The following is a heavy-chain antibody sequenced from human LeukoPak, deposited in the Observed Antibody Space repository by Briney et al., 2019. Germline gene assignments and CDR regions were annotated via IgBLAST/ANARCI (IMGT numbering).Heavy chain of an antibody. V-gene: IGHV4-59*08. Sequence: PSETLSLTCTVSGGSISSYYWSWIRQPPGKGLEWIGYIYYSGSTNYNPSLKSRVTISVDTSKNQFSLKLSSVTAADTAMYYCARQQQLLFDYWGQGTLVTVSS. J-gene: IGHJ4*02. D-gene: IGHD6-13*01. CDR2: IYYSGST. CDR1: GGSISSYY. CDR3: ARQQQLLFDY.